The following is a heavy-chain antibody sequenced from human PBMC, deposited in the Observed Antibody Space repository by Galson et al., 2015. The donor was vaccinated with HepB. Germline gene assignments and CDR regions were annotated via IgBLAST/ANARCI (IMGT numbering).Heavy chain of an antibody. CDR3: ARGPVLWFGESPERAEYFQH. J-gene: IGHJ1*01. CDR2: IIPIFGTA. Sequence: SVKVSCKASGGTFSSYAISWVRQAPGQGLEWMGGIIPIFGTANYAQKFQGRVTITADESTSTAYMELSSLRSEDTAVYYCARGPVLWFGESPERAEYFQHWGQGTLVTVSS. CDR1: GGTFSSYA. D-gene: IGHD3-10*01. V-gene: IGHV1-69*13.